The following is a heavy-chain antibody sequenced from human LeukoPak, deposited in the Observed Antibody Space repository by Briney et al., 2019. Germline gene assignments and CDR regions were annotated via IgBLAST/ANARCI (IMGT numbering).Heavy chain of an antibody. CDR2: IYYSGST. D-gene: IGHD3-16*01. V-gene: IGHV4-61*01. Sequence: SETLSLTCTVSSDSISGSYYWSWIRQPPGKGLEWIGYIYYSGSTNYNPSLKSRITISVDTSKNQFSLKLSSVTAADTAVYYCARATTTLVVDYWGQGTLVTVSS. CDR3: ARATTTLVVDY. CDR1: SDSISGSYY. J-gene: IGHJ4*02.